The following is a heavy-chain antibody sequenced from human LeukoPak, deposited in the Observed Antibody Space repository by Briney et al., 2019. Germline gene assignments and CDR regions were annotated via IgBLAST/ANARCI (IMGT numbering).Heavy chain of an antibody. CDR3: AKDIRRLLSSSWLGDAFDI. D-gene: IGHD6-13*01. Sequence: GGSLRLSCAASGFTFDDYAMHWVRPAPGEGLEWVSGISWNSGSIGYADSVKGRFTISRDNAKNSLYLQMNSLRAEDTALYYCAKDIRRLLSSSWLGDAFDIWGQGTVVTVSS. V-gene: IGHV3-9*01. J-gene: IGHJ3*02. CDR2: ISWNSGSI. CDR1: GFTFDDYA.